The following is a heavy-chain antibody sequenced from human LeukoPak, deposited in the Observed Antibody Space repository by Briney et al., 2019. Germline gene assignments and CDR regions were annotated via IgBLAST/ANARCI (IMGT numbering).Heavy chain of an antibody. Sequence: SETLSLTCTVSGGSITSSTYYWGWIRQPPGKGLEWIGSINHSGSTFYNPSLKSRVTISVDTSKNQFSLKLSSVTAADTAVYYCARHLVVTNYLFDYWGQGTLVTVSS. J-gene: IGHJ4*02. CDR1: GGSITSSTYY. V-gene: IGHV4-39*01. CDR3: ARHLVVTNYLFDY. D-gene: IGHD3-22*01. CDR2: INHSGST.